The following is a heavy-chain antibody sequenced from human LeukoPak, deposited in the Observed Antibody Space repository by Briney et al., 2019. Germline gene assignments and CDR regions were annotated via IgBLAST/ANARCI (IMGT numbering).Heavy chain of an antibody. D-gene: IGHD6-13*01. Sequence: PSETLSLTCAVSGGSISSSNWWSWVRQPPGKGLEWIGEIYHSGSTNYNPSLKSRVTISVDKSKNQFSLKLSSVTAADTAVYYCARAPRSSWYLPGRGDWPLDYWGQGTLVTVSS. CDR2: IYHSGST. CDR1: GGSISSSNW. V-gene: IGHV4-4*02. J-gene: IGHJ4*02. CDR3: ARAPRSSWYLPGRGDWPLDY.